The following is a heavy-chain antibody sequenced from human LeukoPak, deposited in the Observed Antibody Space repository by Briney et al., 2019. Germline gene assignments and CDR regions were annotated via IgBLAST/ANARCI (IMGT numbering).Heavy chain of an antibody. Sequence: GGSLRLSCAASGFIFSSYWMSWVRQASGKGLEWVANIKQDGSEKYYVDSVKGRFTISRDNAKNSLYLQMNSLRADDTAVYYCVRAIAAAASYWGQGTLVTVSS. CDR3: VRAIAAAASY. CDR1: GFIFSSYW. D-gene: IGHD6-13*01. V-gene: IGHV3-7*03. J-gene: IGHJ4*02. CDR2: IKQDGSEK.